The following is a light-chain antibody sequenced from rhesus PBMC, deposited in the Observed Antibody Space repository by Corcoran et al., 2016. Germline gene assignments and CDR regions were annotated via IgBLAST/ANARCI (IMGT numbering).Light chain of an antibody. Sequence: QSAPTQPPSVSGSPGQSVTISCTGTSSDIGNYNYVSWYQQHPGKAPKLMIYGFTNRPSGVSDRFSGSKSGNTASLTISGLQAEDEADYYCCSYTSSNTFIFGGGTRLIVL. CDR2: GFT. CDR1: SSDIGNYNY. J-gene: IGLJ1*01. V-gene: IGLV2S7*01. CDR3: CSYTSSNTFI.